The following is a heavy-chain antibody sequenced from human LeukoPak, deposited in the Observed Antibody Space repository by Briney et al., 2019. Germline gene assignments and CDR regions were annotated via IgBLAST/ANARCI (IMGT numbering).Heavy chain of an antibody. J-gene: IGHJ4*02. V-gene: IGHV4-30-4*01. CDR2: IYYSGST. CDR3: AVGHYYHSSGYLFDY. CDR1: GGSISSGDYY. D-gene: IGHD3-22*01. Sequence: SETLSLTCTVSGGSISSGDYYWSWIRQPPGKGLEWIGYIYYSGSTYYTPSLKSRVTISVDTSKNQFSLKLSSVTAADTAVYYCAVGHYYHSSGYLFDYWGQGTLVTVSS.